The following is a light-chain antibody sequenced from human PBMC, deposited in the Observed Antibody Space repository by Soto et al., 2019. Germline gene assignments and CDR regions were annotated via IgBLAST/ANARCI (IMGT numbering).Light chain of an antibody. V-gene: IGLV2-14*01. CDR1: SSDVGGYNY. Sequence: QSVLTQPDSVSGSPGQSITISCTGTSSDVGGYNYVSWYQQHPGKAPKLMIYDVSNRPSGVSNRFSGSKSGNTASLTISGLQAEDEADYYCSSYTSSSKGVFGTGTKVTVL. CDR2: DVS. J-gene: IGLJ1*01. CDR3: SSYTSSSKGV.